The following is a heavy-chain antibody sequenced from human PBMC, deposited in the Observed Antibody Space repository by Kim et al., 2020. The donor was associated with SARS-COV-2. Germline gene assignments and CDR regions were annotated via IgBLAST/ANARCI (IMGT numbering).Heavy chain of an antibody. D-gene: IGHD2-15*01. Sequence: SETLSLTCAVYGGSFSGYYWSWIRQPPGKGLEWIGEINHSGSTNYNPSLKSRVTISVDTSKNQFSLKLSSVTAADTAGYYCASPHDDCSGGSCYSGFVPWGQGTLVTVSS. J-gene: IGHJ5*02. V-gene: IGHV4-34*01. CDR3: ASPHDDCSGGSCYSGFVP. CDR2: INHSGST. CDR1: GGSFSGYY.